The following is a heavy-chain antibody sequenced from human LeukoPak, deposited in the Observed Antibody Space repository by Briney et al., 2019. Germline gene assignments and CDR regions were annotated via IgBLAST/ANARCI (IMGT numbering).Heavy chain of an antibody. V-gene: IGHV3-33*06. CDR2: IWYDGSNK. CDR3: AKGGRQLVWWFDP. D-gene: IGHD6-13*01. Sequence: GRSLRLSCAASGFTFSSYGMHWVRQAPGKGLEWVAVIWYDGSNKYYADSVKGRLTISRDNSKNTLYLQMNSLRAEDTAVYYCAKGGRQLVWWFDPWGQGTLVTVSS. J-gene: IGHJ5*02. CDR1: GFTFSSYG.